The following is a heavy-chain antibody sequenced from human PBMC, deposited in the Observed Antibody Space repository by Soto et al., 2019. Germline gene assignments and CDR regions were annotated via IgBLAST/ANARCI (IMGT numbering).Heavy chain of an antibody. CDR3: AKPPSPIVVVPAAMDV. J-gene: IGHJ6*02. D-gene: IGHD2-2*01. Sequence: GGSLRLSCAASGFTFSSYGMHWVRQAPGKGLEWVAVISYDGSNKYYADSVKGRFTISRDNSKNTLYLQMNSLRAEDTAVYHCAKPPSPIVVVPAAMDVWGQGTTVTVSS. CDR2: ISYDGSNK. V-gene: IGHV3-30*18. CDR1: GFTFSSYG.